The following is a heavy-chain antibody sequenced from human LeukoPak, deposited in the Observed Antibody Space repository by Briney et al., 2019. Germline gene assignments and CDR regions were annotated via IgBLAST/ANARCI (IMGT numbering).Heavy chain of an antibody. Sequence: ASVMLSCKASGYTFTGYYVHWVRQAPGQGLEWMGWINPNNGGTNYAQKFQGRVTMTTDTSISTAYMDLSSLRSDDTAVYHCAKGRFLDPWGQGTLVTVSS. CDR2: INPNNGGT. CDR1: GYTFTGYY. V-gene: IGHV1-2*02. J-gene: IGHJ5*02. D-gene: IGHD2-15*01. CDR3: AKGRFLDP.